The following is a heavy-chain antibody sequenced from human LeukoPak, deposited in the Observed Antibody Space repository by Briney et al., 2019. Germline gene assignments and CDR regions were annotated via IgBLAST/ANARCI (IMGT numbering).Heavy chain of an antibody. D-gene: IGHD6-19*01. CDR3: ARTSSGWTSYYYYYYMDV. CDR2: IYSGGTT. J-gene: IGHJ6*03. V-gene: IGHV3-53*01. CDR1: GFTVSSNY. Sequence: GGSLRLSCAASGFTVSSNYMSWVRQAPGKGLEWVSLIYSGGTTYYADSVKGRFTISRDNSKNTLYLQMDSLRAEDTAVYYCARTSSGWTSYYYYYYMDVWGKGTTVTISS.